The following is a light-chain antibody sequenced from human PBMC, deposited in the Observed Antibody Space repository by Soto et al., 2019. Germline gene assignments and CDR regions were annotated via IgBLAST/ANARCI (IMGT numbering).Light chain of an antibody. J-gene: IGLJ2*01. V-gene: IGLV1-44*01. CDR2: SNS. CDR1: SSNIGGTT. CDR3: SVWDYSLTGPF. Sequence: QSVLTQPPSASGTHGQRGTIAWSGSSSNIGGTTVNWYQKVPGAAPKLIIFSNSQRASGVPDRYSGSKSGTSASLAIGGLQFEGEDAYYFSVWDYSLTGPFFGGGTKLTVL.